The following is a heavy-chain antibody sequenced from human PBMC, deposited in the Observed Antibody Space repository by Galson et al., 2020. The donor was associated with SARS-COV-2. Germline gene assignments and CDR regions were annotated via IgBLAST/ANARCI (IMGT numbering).Heavy chain of an antibody. Sequence: GGSLRLSCAASGFTFDDYAMHWVRQAPGKGLEWVSGISWNSGSIGYADSVKGRFTISRDNAKNSLYLQMNSLRAEDTASYYCAKLSLDDAFDIWGQGTMVTVSS. V-gene: IGHV3-9*01. J-gene: IGHJ3*02. CDR2: ISWNSGSI. D-gene: IGHD1-1*01. CDR1: GFTFDDYA. CDR3: AKLSLDDAFDI.